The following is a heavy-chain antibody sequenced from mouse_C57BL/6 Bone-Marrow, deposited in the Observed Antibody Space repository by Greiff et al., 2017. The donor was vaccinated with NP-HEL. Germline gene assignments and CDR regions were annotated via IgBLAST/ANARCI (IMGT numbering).Heavy chain of an antibody. CDR2: ISDGGSYT. Sequence: EVMLVESGGGLVKPGGSLKLSCAASGFTFSSYAMSWVRQTPEKRLEWVATISDGGSYTYYPDNVKGRFTISRDNAKNNLYLQMSHLKSEDTAMYYCARRNYGKWGQGTLVTVSA. V-gene: IGHV5-4*03. CDR1: GFTFSSYA. CDR3: ARRNYGK. D-gene: IGHD1-1*01. J-gene: IGHJ3*01.